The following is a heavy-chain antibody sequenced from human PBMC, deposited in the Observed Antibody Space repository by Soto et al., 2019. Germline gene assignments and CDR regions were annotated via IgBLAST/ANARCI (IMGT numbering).Heavy chain of an antibody. V-gene: IGHV1-69*13. Sequence: SVKVSCKASGGTFSSYAISWVRQAPGQGLEWMGGIIPIFGTANYAQKFQGRVTITADESTSTAYTELSSLRSEDTAVYYCARDSTPVVATNSLGFWGQGTQVTVPS. CDR2: IIPIFGTA. D-gene: IGHD5-12*01. CDR1: GGTFSSYA. CDR3: ARDSTPVVATNSLGF. J-gene: IGHJ4*02.